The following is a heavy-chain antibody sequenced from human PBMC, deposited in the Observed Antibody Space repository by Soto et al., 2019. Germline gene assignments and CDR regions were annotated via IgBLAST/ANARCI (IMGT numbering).Heavy chain of an antibody. Sequence: QVQLVQSGAEVKKPGASVRVSCKVSGDTFTGYYMHWVRQAPGQGLEWMGWINPNSGGTNYAQKFEGRVSVTRDTYFSTAYMELRRLRSDDPATYYCARRTGDYYHGLDVWGKGNTVTVSS. D-gene: IGHD2-2*01. V-gene: IGHV1-2*02. CDR3: ARRTGDYYHGLDV. J-gene: IGHJ6*04. CDR2: INPNSGGT. CDR1: GDTFTGYY.